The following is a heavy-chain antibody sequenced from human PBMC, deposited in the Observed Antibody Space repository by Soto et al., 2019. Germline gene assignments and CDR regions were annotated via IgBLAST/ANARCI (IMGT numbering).Heavy chain of an antibody. Sequence: SETLSLTCAVSCGSISSSNWWSWVRQPPGKGLEWIGEIYHSGSTNYNPSLKSRVTISVDKSKNQFSLKLSSVTAADTAVYYCARANYYDSSGYYFGYWGQGTLVTVSS. CDR3: ARANYYDSSGYYFGY. V-gene: IGHV4-4*02. CDR2: IYHSGST. D-gene: IGHD3-22*01. CDR1: CGSISSSNW. J-gene: IGHJ4*02.